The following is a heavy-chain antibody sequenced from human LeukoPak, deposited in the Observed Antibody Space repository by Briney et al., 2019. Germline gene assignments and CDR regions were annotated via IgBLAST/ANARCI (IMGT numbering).Heavy chain of an antibody. Sequence: SETLSLTCAVYGGSFSGYYCSWIRQPPGKGLEWIGEINHSGSTNYNPSLKSRVTISVDTSKNQFSLKLSSVTAADTAVYYCARGYAAASSFDYWGRGNLVTVSS. D-gene: IGHD6-13*01. J-gene: IGHJ4*02. CDR2: INHSGST. V-gene: IGHV4-34*01. CDR1: GGSFSGYY. CDR3: ARGYAAASSFDY.